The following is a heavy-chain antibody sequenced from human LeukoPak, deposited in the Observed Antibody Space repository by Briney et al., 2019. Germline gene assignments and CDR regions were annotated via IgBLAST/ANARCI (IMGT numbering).Heavy chain of an antibody. D-gene: IGHD6-13*01. V-gene: IGHV3-74*03. CDR3: ARAKYSSSWSLGC. Sequence: GSPQRLSCGTCGSTSNIYLGRRGHHVKEKGEVWGSRIDSSGGGATYADSVKCRFTTSRDNGNNTMYLQRNSLRAEDTAIYYCARAKYSSSWSLGCWGQGAPVTVSS. CDR2: IDSSGGGA. J-gene: IGHJ4*02. CDR1: GSTSNIYL.